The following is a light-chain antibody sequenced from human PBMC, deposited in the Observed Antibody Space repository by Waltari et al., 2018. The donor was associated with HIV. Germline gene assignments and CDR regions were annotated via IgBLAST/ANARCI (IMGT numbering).Light chain of an antibody. CDR1: QSISSY. J-gene: IGKJ5*01. Sequence: DIHMTQSPSSLSASVGDRVTITCRASQSISSYLNWYQQKPGKAPKLLIYAASSLQSGVPSRFSGSGSGTDFTLTISSLQPEDFATYYCQQSYSPPPITFGQGTRLEIK. CDR2: AAS. V-gene: IGKV1-39*01. CDR3: QQSYSPPPIT.